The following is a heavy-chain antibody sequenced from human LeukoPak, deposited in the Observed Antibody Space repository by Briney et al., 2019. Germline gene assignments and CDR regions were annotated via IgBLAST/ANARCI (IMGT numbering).Heavy chain of an antibody. CDR2: IKQDGSEK. Sequence: GGSLRLSCAASGFTFSSSWMSWVRQTPEKGLEWVANIKQDGSEKYYVDSVKGRFTISRDNAKNSLYLQMNSLRAEDTAVYYCARDHLGAFDYWGQGTLVTVSS. CDR3: ARDHLGAFDY. V-gene: IGHV3-7*03. J-gene: IGHJ4*02. D-gene: IGHD3-10*01. CDR1: GFTFSSSW.